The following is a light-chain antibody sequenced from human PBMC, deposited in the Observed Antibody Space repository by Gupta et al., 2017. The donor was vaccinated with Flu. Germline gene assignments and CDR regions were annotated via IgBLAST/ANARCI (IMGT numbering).Light chain of an antibody. J-gene: IGLJ1*01. V-gene: IGLV2-14*01. Sequence: SALTQPASVSGSLGQSITISCTGATSDIGGYNYVSWYQQPPGRAPKLMISEVSNRPSGVSTRFSGSKSGNTASLTIAGLQAEDEADYYCNSYSASSTPYSFGTGTKVTVL. CDR3: NSYSASSTPYS. CDR1: TSDIGGYNY. CDR2: EVS.